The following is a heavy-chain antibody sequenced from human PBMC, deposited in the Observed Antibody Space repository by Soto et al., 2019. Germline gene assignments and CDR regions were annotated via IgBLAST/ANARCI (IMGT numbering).Heavy chain of an antibody. Sequence: SETLSLTCTVSGGSISSSSYYWGWIRQPPGKGLEWIGSIYYSGSTYYNPSLKSRVTISVDTSKNQFSLKLSSVTAADTAVYYCAGSIKTFGVDPRHYFDYWGQGTLATVSS. J-gene: IGHJ4*02. D-gene: IGHD3-3*01. CDR1: GGSISSSSYY. V-gene: IGHV4-39*01. CDR3: AGSIKTFGVDPRHYFDY. CDR2: IYYSGST.